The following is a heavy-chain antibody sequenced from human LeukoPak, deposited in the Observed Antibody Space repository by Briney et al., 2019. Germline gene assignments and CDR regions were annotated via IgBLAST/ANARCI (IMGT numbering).Heavy chain of an antibody. CDR2: ISYDGSNK. D-gene: IGHD6-13*01. J-gene: IGHJ5*02. CDR3: ARDALVKPWDPWPIIAAAGLFDP. Sequence: TGGSLRLSCAASGFTFSSYAMHWVRQAPGKGLEWVAVISYDGSNKYYADSVKGRFTISRDNSKNTLYLQMNSLRAEDTAVYYCARDALVKPWDPWPIIAAAGLFDPWGQGTLVTVSS. V-gene: IGHV3-30-3*01. CDR1: GFTFSSYA.